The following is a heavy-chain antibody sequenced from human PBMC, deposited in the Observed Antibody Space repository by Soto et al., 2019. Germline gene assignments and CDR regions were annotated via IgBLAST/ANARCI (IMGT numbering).Heavy chain of an antibody. V-gene: IGHV4-38-2*01. J-gene: IGHJ4*02. CDR1: GYSISKGDY. CDR2: VYYSGST. CDR3: ARNTSTYFDS. Sequence: PSETLSLTGAVSGYSISKGDYWGWIRQAPGKGLEWIGSVYYSGSTHYEPSLRGRIAISVDTLKNQFSLRLPSVTAADTAMYFCARNTSTYFDSWGQGIPVTVSS.